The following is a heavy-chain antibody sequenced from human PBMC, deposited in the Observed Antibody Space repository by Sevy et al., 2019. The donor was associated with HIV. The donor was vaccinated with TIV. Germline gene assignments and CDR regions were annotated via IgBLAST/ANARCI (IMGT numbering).Heavy chain of an antibody. V-gene: IGHV3-7*01. D-gene: IGHD3-16*01. CDR3: AHGTFGRFDS. CDR1: GFTFSANW. CDR2: IKGDGSDK. Sequence: GGSLRLSCAASGFTFSANWMNWVRQAPGKGLEWVANIKGDGSDKHYVDSVEGRFTISRDNAKNLLYLQMNSLRVEDTAVYYCAHGTFGRFDSWGQGTLVTVSS. J-gene: IGHJ4*02.